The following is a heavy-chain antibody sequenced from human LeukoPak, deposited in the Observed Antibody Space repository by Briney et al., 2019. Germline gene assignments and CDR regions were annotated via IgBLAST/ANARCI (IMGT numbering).Heavy chain of an antibody. J-gene: IGHJ4*02. CDR2: IYIDGTT. Sequence: GGSLRLSCAASGFIVSHNYMTWVRQAPGKGLEWISVIYIDGTTCYADSVKGRFTISRDQANNTLYLQMNTLRDEDTAVYYCARGPRYSFYWGQGTLVSVSS. D-gene: IGHD6-13*01. CDR3: ARGPRYSFY. V-gene: IGHV3-53*01. CDR1: GFIVSHNY.